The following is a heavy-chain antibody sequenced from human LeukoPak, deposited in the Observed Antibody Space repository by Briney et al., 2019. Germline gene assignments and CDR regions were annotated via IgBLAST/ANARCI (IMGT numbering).Heavy chain of an antibody. CDR3: ARTVTYYDFWSGYQGYNWFDP. Sequence: SETLSLTCTVSGGSISSGGYYLSWIRQHPGKGLEWIGYIYYSGSTYYNPSLRSRVTISVDTSKNQFSLKLSSVTAADTAVYYCARTVTYYDFWSGYQGYNWFDPWGQGTLVTVSS. CDR1: GGSISSGGYY. V-gene: IGHV4-31*03. J-gene: IGHJ5*02. CDR2: IYYSGST. D-gene: IGHD3-3*01.